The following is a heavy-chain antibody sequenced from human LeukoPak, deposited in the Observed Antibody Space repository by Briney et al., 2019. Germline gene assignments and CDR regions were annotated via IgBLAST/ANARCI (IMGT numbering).Heavy chain of an antibody. CDR1: GGTFSSYA. CDR3: ARVEWIQLENWFDP. Sequence: ASVKVSCKASGGTFSSYAISWVRHAPGQGLEWMGGIIPIFGTANYAQKFQGRVTITADKSTSTAYMELSSLRSEDTAVYYCARVEWIQLENWFDPWGQGTLVTVSS. D-gene: IGHD5-18*01. J-gene: IGHJ5*02. CDR2: IIPIFGTA. V-gene: IGHV1-69*06.